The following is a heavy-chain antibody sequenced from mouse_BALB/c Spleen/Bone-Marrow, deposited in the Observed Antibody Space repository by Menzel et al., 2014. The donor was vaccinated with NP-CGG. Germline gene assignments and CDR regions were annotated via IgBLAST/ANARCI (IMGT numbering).Heavy chain of an antibody. V-gene: IGHV5-6-3*01. Sequence: EVKLVESGGGLVQPGGSLKLSCAASGFTFSNYGVSWVRQTPDKRLEMIATINVNGDTTYHPDSVKGRFTISRDNVKNTLCLQMSSLKSEDASIYYCARGYDYSSWFAYWGQGTLVTVSA. D-gene: IGHD2-4*01. CDR2: INVNGDTT. J-gene: IGHJ3*01. CDR1: GFTFSNYG. CDR3: ARGYDYSSWFAY.